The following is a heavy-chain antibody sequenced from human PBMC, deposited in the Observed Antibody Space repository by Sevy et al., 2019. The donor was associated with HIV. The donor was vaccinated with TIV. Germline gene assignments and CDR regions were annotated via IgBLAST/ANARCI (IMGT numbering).Heavy chain of an antibody. Sequence: GGSLRLSCAASGFTFSTYAMNWVRQAPGKGLEWVSAISGSGEINYADSVKGRFTISRDNSKSSVYLQMNNLRPEDTAVYYCAREGCTKPHDYWGQGTLVTVSS. CDR2: ISGSGEI. D-gene: IGHD2-8*01. CDR1: GFTFSTYA. V-gene: IGHV3-23*01. CDR3: AREGCTKPHDY. J-gene: IGHJ4*02.